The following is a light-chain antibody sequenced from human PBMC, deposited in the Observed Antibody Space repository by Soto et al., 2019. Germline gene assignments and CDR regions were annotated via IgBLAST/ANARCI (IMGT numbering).Light chain of an antibody. Sequence: QSVLTQPPSVSGSPGQSVAISCTGTSSDVGSYNRVAWYQQHPGTAPKLIIYDVTNRPSGVSDRFSGSKSGNTASLTISGLQAEDEADYYCSSYTSSSTRVFGTGTKVTVL. CDR2: DVT. CDR1: SSDVGSYNR. J-gene: IGLJ1*01. CDR3: SSYTSSSTRV. V-gene: IGLV2-18*02.